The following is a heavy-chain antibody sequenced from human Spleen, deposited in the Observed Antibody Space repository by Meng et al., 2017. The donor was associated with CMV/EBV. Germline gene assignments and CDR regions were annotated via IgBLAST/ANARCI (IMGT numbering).Heavy chain of an antibody. Sequence: GGSLRLSCAASGFTFSSYSMNWVRQAPGKGLEWVSSISSVSSYKYYADSVKGRFTISRDNAKNSLYLQMNSPRAEDTAVYYCARDYGDQQRWSHGMDVWGQGTTVTVSS. D-gene: IGHD2-21*02. CDR2: ISSVSSYK. CDR1: GFTFSSYS. J-gene: IGHJ6*02. V-gene: IGHV3-21*01. CDR3: ARDYGDQQRWSHGMDV.